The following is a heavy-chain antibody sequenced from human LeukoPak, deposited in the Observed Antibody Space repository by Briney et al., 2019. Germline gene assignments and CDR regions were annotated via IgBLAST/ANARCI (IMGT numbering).Heavy chain of an antibody. CDR1: GYTFTGYH. J-gene: IGHJ4*02. CDR2: INPNSGGT. D-gene: IGHD2-2*01. CDR3: ASRYCSSTSCYAALDY. Sequence: ASVKVSCKASGYTFTGYHMHWVRQAPGQGLEWMGWINPNSGGTNYAQKFQGRVTMTRDTSISTAYMELSRLRSDDTAVYYCASRYCSSTSCYAALDYWGQGTLVTVSS. V-gene: IGHV1-2*02.